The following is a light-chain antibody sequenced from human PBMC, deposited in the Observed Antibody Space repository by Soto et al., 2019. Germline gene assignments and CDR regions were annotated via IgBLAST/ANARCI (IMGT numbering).Light chain of an antibody. Sequence: ETVMTQSPATLSVSPGERATLSCWASQSVSSKLAWYQQKPGQAPRLLIYGASTRATGIPARFSGSGSGTEFTLTISSLQSEDFAVYYCQKYNNWPPITFGQGTRLEI. CDR3: QKYNNWPPIT. CDR2: GAS. J-gene: IGKJ5*01. CDR1: QSVSSK. V-gene: IGKV3D-15*01.